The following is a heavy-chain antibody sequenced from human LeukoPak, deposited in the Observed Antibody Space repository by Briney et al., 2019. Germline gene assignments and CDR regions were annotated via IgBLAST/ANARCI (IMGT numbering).Heavy chain of an antibody. V-gene: IGHV4-59*01. CDR2: IYYTGST. D-gene: IGHD4-23*01. J-gene: IGHJ2*01. Sequence: SETLSLTCTVSGASISSYYWSWIRQPPGKGLEWIGYIYYTGSTNYNPSLRSRVTISTDTSKNQFSLKLSSVTAADTAVYFCARDWTTVVTPDWDFDLWGRGTLVTVFS. CDR3: ARDWTTVVTPDWDFDL. CDR1: GASISSYY.